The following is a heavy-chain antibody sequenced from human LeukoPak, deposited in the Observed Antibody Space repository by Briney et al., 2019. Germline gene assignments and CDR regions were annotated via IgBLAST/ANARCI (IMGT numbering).Heavy chain of an antibody. Sequence: SVKVSCKASGGTFSSYAISWVRQAPGQGLEWMGGIIPIFGTANYAQKFQGRVTITADESTSTAYMELSSLRSEDTAVYYCARANYYGSGSYSFGFDYWGQGTPVTVSS. CDR3: ARANYYGSGSYSFGFDY. J-gene: IGHJ4*02. D-gene: IGHD3-10*01. V-gene: IGHV1-69*13. CDR2: IIPIFGTA. CDR1: GGTFSSYA.